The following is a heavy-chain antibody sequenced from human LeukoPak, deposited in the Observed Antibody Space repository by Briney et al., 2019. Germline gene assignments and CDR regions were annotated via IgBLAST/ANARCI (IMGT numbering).Heavy chain of an antibody. CDR1: GYTFTGYY. J-gene: IGHJ5*02. CDR2: INPNSGGT. Sequence: ASVKVSRKASGYTFTGYYMHWVRQAPGQGLEWMGWINPNSGGTNYAQKFQGRVTMTRDTSISTAYMELSRLRSDDTAVYYCARGQRVYEAINWFDPWGQGTLVTVSS. CDR3: ARGQRVYEAINWFDP. D-gene: IGHD6-13*01. V-gene: IGHV1-2*02.